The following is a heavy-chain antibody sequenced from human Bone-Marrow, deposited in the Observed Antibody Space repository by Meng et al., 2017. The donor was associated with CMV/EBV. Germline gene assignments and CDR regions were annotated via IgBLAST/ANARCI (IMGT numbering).Heavy chain of an antibody. D-gene: IGHD3-9*01. CDR3: ARVGYDILTGYPADAFDI. J-gene: IGHJ3*02. Sequence: ASVKVSCKASGYTFTSYYMHWVRQATGQGLEWMGIINPSGGSTSYAQKFQGRGTMTRDTSTSTVYMELSSLRSEDTAVYYCARVGYDILTGYPADAFDIWGQGTMVTVSS. V-gene: IGHV1-46*01. CDR1: GYTFTSYY. CDR2: INPSGGST.